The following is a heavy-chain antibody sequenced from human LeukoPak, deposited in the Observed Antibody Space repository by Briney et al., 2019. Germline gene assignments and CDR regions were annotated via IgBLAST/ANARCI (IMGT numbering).Heavy chain of an antibody. Sequence: GGSLRLSCAASGFTFSDYYMSWIRQAPGKELEWVSYISSGGGSKYYADSVKGRFTISRDNPKNSLYLQMTGLRAEDTAVYYCARDQSYYGSGIDYWGQGTLVTVSS. D-gene: IGHD3-10*01. CDR1: GFTFSDYY. V-gene: IGHV3-11*01. CDR2: ISSGGGSK. CDR3: ARDQSYYGSGIDY. J-gene: IGHJ4*02.